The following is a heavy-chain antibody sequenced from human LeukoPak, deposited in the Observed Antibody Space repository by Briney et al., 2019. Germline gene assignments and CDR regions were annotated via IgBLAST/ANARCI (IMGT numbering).Heavy chain of an antibody. Sequence: GESLKISCKGSGYSFTNYWIGWVRQMPGKGLEWMGIIYPGESETRYSPSFQGQVTISADKSISTAYLQWSSRKASDTAMYYCARGGGYNYGTFDYWGQGTLVTVSS. V-gene: IGHV5-51*01. J-gene: IGHJ4*02. D-gene: IGHD5-18*01. CDR3: ARGGGYNYGTFDY. CDR2: IYPGESET. CDR1: GYSFTNYW.